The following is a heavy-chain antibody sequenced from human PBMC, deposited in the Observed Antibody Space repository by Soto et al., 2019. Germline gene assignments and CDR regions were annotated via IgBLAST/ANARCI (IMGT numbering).Heavy chain of an antibody. D-gene: IGHD4-17*01. CDR2: IYYSGST. J-gene: IGHJ4*02. CDR1: GGSISSYY. V-gene: IGHV4-59*01. Sequence: QVQLQESGPGLVKPSETLSLTCTVSGGSISSYYWSWIRQPPGKGLEWIGYIYYSGSTNYNPSLKSRVTISVDTSKNQFSLKLSSVTAADTAVYYCARELYGESYFDYWGQGTLVTVSS. CDR3: ARELYGESYFDY.